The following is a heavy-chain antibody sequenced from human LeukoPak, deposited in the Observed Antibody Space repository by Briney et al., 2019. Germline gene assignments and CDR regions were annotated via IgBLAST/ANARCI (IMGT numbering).Heavy chain of an antibody. V-gene: IGHV3-53*01. CDR1: GFTVSSNY. J-gene: IGHJ3*02. D-gene: IGHD4-17*01. CDR3: AKDKTTVTPRGLDI. CDR2: IYSGGST. Sequence: QAGGSLRLSCAASGFTVSSNYMTWVRQAPGKGLEWVSVIYSGGSTYYADSVKGRFTISRDNSRNTLYLQMNSLRAEDTAVYYCAKDKTTVTPRGLDIWGQGTMVTVSS.